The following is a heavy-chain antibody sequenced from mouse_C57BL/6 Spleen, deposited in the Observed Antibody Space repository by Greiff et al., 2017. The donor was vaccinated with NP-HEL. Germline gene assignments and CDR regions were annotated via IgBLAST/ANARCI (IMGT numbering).Heavy chain of an antibody. V-gene: IGHV1-52*01. CDR3: ARGGDYSSRYVVY. CDR2: IDPSDSET. J-gene: IGHJ2*01. D-gene: IGHD1-1*01. CDR1: GYTFTSYW. Sequence: VQLQQPGAELVRPGSSVKLSCKASGYTFTSYWMHWVKQRPIQGLEWIGNIDPSDSETHYNQKFKDKATLTVDKSSSTAYMQLSSLTSEDSAVYYCARGGDYSSRYVVYWGEGTTLTVSS.